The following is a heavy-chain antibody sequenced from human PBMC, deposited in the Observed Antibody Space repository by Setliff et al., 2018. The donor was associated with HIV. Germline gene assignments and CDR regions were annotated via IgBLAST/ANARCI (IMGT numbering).Heavy chain of an antibody. CDR3: AGGGVDFVWGSYSPVPI. D-gene: IGHD3-16*01. J-gene: IGHJ3*02. Sequence: PSETLSLTCTVSGGSIGSTDYYWGWIRQPPGKGLEWIGTIDYSGNTYYNPSLKSRVTISVDTSKNQFSLKQDSVTASDTAVYYCAGGGVDFVWGSYSPVPIWGQGTLVTVSS. CDR2: IDYSGNT. CDR1: GGSIGSTDYY. V-gene: IGHV4-39*07.